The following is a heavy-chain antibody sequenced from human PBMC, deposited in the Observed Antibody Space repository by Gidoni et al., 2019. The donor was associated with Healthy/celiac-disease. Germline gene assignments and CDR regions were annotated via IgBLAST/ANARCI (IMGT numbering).Heavy chain of an antibody. J-gene: IGHJ5*02. CDR2: INHSGST. CDR1: GGSFSGYY. Sequence: QVQLQQWGAVLLKPSETLSLTCAVYGGSFSGYYWSWIRQPPGKGLEWIGEINHSGSTNYNPSLKSRVTISVDTSKNQFSLKLSSVTAADTAVYYCARGIQLWLLGWFDPWGQGTLVTVSS. V-gene: IGHV4-34*01. D-gene: IGHD5-18*01. CDR3: ARGIQLWLLGWFDP.